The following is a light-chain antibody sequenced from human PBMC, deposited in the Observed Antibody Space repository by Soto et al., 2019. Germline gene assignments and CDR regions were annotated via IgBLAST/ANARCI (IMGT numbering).Light chain of an antibody. Sequence: DIVMTQTPLSSPVTLGQPASISCRSSQSLVHVDGKTYLSWLQQRPGQPPRLLTYEISNRFSGVPDRFGGSGAGIDFSLRISRVEAEDVGVYYCMQATQFPLSFGGGTRVEIK. CDR1: QSLVHVDGKTY. CDR2: EIS. J-gene: IGKJ4*01. CDR3: MQATQFPLS. V-gene: IGKV2-24*01.